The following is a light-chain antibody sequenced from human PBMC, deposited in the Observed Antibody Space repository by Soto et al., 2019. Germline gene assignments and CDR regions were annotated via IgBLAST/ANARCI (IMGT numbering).Light chain of an antibody. CDR3: QQFYNYFRT. V-gene: IGKV1-5*03. CDR2: KAS. J-gene: IGKJ1*01. CDR1: QSISSW. Sequence: DIQMTQSPSTLSASVGDRVTITCRASQSISSWMAWYQQKPRKAPKLLIYKASSLESGVPSRFSGSGSGTEFTLTISSLQPDDFATYYCQQFYNYFRTFGQGTKVEIK.